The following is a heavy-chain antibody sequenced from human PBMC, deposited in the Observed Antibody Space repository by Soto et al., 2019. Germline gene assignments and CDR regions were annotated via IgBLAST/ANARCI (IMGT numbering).Heavy chain of an antibody. CDR1: GFTFTSSA. V-gene: IGHV1-58*02. J-gene: IGHJ6*02. CDR2: IVVGSGNT. CDR3: AATTYYYGPLMDV. D-gene: IGHD3-10*01. Sequence: SVKVSCKASGFTFTSSAMQWVRQARGQRLEWIGWIVVGSGNTNYAQKFQERVTITRDMSASTAYMELSSLRSEDTAVYYCAATTYYYGPLMDVWGQGTTVTVSS.